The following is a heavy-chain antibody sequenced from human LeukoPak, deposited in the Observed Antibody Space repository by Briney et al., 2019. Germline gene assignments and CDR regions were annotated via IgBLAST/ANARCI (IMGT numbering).Heavy chain of an antibody. CDR2: ISGSGGST. V-gene: IGHV3-23*01. CDR3: AKTTDYDSSGFDYFDY. Sequence: PGGSLRLSCAASGYTFSSDAMSWVRQAPGKGLEWVSAISGSGGSTYYADSVKGRVTISRDNSKNTLYLQMNSLRAEDTAVYYCAKTTDYDSSGFDYFDYWGQGTLVTVSS. CDR1: GYTFSSDA. J-gene: IGHJ4*02. D-gene: IGHD3-22*01.